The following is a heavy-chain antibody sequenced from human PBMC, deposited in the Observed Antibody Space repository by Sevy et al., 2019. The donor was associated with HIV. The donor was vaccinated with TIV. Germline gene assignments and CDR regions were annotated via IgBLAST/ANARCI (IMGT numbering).Heavy chain of an antibody. J-gene: IGHJ4*02. CDR2: IKKDGSET. V-gene: IGHV3-7*01. CDR1: GFIFSNYW. Sequence: GGSLRLSCAASGFIFSNYWMTWVRQAPGKGLEWVANIKKDGSETFYADSVKGRFTISRDNVKKSLFLQMNGLRAEDTALYYCARLPLDLYYCPFDYGGQGTLVTVSS. D-gene: IGHD1-26*01. CDR3: ARLPLDLYYCPFDY.